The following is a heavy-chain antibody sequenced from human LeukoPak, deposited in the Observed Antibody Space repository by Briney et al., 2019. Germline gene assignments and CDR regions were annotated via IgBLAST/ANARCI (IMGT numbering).Heavy chain of an antibody. CDR1: GFTFSSYG. Sequence: PGGSLRLSCAASGFTFSSYGMHWVRQAPGKGLEWVAVISYDGSNKYYADSVKGRFTISRDNSKNTLYLQMNSLRAEDTAVYYCAKETALPWGQGTTVTVSS. V-gene: IGHV3-30*18. CDR2: ISYDGSNK. CDR3: AKETALP. J-gene: IGHJ6*02.